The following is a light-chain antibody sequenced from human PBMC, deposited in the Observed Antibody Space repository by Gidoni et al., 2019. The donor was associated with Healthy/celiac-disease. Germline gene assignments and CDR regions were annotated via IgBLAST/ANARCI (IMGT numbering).Light chain of an antibody. Sequence: DIVMTQSPDSLAVSLGERATINCKSSQSVLYSSNNKNYLAWYQQKPGQPPKLLIYWASTRESGVPDRFRGSGSGTDFTLTLSRLQAEDVAVYYCQQYYSPPYTFXQXTKLEIK. CDR3: QQYYSPPYT. J-gene: IGKJ2*01. CDR2: WAS. CDR1: QSVLYSSNNKNY. V-gene: IGKV4-1*01.